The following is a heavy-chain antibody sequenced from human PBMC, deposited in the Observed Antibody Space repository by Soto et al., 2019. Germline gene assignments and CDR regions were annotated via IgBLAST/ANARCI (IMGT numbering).Heavy chain of an antibody. CDR3: AKDLAGATDYYGTDV. D-gene: IGHD1-26*01. Sequence: GGSLRLSCAASGFTFSSYGMHWVRQAPGKGLEWVAVISYDGSNKYYADSVKGRFTISRDNSKNTLYLQMNSLRAEDTAVYYCAKDLAGATDYYGTDVWGQGTTVTVSS. CDR1: GFTFSSYG. CDR2: ISYDGSNK. J-gene: IGHJ6*02. V-gene: IGHV3-30*18.